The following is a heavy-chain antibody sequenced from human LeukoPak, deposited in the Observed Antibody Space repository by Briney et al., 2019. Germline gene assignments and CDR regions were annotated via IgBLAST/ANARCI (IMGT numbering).Heavy chain of an antibody. D-gene: IGHD3-10*01. J-gene: IGHJ4*02. CDR3: AKPGRYGSGEGHFDY. CDR1: GFTFSSYG. Sequence: SGGSLRLSCAASGFTFSSYGMHWVRQAPAKGLEWVAFIRYDGSNKYYADSVKGRFTISRDNSKNTLYLQMNSLRAEDTAVYYCAKPGRYGSGEGHFDYWGQGTLVTVSS. V-gene: IGHV3-30*02. CDR2: IRYDGSNK.